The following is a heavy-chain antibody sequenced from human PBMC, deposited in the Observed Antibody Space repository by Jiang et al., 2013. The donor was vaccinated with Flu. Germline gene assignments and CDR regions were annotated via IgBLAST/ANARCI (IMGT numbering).Heavy chain of an antibody. J-gene: IGHJ4*02. D-gene: IGHD6-6*01. V-gene: IGHV4-59*01. Sequence: TVSGGSISSYYWSWIRQPPGKGLEWIGYVYYSGTTNXNPSLKSRVTISKDMSKNQFSLRLTSVTAADTAVYYCARDRSISPGSLAYWGQGTLVIVSS. CDR1: GGSISSYY. CDR2: VYYSGTT. CDR3: ARDRSISPGSLAY.